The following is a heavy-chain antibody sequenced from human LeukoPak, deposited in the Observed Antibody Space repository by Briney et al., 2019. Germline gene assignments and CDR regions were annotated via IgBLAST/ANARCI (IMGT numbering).Heavy chain of an antibody. Sequence: GGSLRLSCAASGFTFSSYGMHWVRQAPGKGLEWVVVISYDGSNKYYADSVKGRFTISRDNSKNTLYLQMNSLRAEDTAVYYCAKVGYSSSGCFDYWGQGTLVTVSS. J-gene: IGHJ4*02. CDR3: AKVGYSSSGCFDY. V-gene: IGHV3-30*18. D-gene: IGHD6-6*01. CDR1: GFTFSSYG. CDR2: ISYDGSNK.